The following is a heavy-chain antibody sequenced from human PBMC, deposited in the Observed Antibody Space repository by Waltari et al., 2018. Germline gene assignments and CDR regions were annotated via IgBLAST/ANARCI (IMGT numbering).Heavy chain of an antibody. CDR3: ARQLQDNYYGMDV. J-gene: IGHJ6*02. D-gene: IGHD3-10*01. CDR1: GASIRSHY. Sequence: QVQLQESGPGLVKPSETLSLTCTVSGASIRSHYWTWIRQPPGKGLEWIGYIYYSGTTIYNPSLKSRVTMSLDTSKSHFSLKLTSVTAADTAVYYCARQLQDNYYGMDVWGQGTTVTVSS. V-gene: IGHV4-59*08. CDR2: IYYSGTT.